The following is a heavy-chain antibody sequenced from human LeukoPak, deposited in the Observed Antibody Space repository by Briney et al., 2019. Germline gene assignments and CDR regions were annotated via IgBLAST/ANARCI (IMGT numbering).Heavy chain of an antibody. V-gene: IGHV1-2*06. Sequence: ASVKVSCKASGYTFIDYYIHLLRQAPGQGLEWMGRINPNIPNTDDTDYAQNFQGRVTMTRDTSISTAFMELSRLTSDDTAVYYCARDLPSTCNWELYYWGQGTLVTVSS. CDR1: GYTFIDYY. J-gene: IGHJ4*02. CDR2: INPNIPNTDDT. CDR3: ARDLPSTCNWELYY. D-gene: IGHD1-26*01.